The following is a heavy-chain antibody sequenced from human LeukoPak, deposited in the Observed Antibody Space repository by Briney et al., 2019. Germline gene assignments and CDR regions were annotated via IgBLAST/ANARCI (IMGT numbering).Heavy chain of an antibody. D-gene: IGHD4/OR15-4a*01. CDR3: ARRAGAYSHPYDY. Sequence: GGSLRLSCAASGFTLSSYAMSWVRQGPGKGLEWVSAISVSGNTYHADSVKGRFTISRDSCKNTLYLQMNSLRAEDTAVYYCARRAGAYSHPYDYWGQGTLVTVSS. CDR1: GFTLSSYA. V-gene: IGHV3-23*01. CDR2: ISVSGNT. J-gene: IGHJ4*02.